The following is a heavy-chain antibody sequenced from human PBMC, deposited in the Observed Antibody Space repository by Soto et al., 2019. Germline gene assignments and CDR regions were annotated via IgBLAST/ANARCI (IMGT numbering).Heavy chain of an antibody. J-gene: IGHJ4*02. D-gene: IGHD3-10*01. Sequence: SETLSLTCTVSGGSISSSSYYWGWIRQPPGKGLEWIGSIYYSGSTYYNPSLKSRVTISVDTSKNQFSLKLSSVTAADTAVYYCARQGYYSGVYWGQGTLVTVSS. CDR1: GGSISSSSYY. V-gene: IGHV4-39*01. CDR3: ARQGYYSGVY. CDR2: IYYSGST.